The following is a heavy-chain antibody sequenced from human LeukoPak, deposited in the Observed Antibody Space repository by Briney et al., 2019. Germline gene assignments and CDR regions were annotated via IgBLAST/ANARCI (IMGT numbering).Heavy chain of an antibody. CDR2: IYTSGST. V-gene: IGHV4-4*07. CDR3: ARDLVDIVATDQAFDI. J-gene: IGHJ3*02. CDR1: GGSFSGYY. D-gene: IGHD5-12*01. Sequence: PSETLSLTCAVYGGSFSGYYWSWIRQPAGKGLEWIGRIYTSGSTNYNPSLKSRVTMSVDTSKNQFSLKLSSVTAADTAVYYCARDLVDIVATDQAFDIWGQGTMVTVSS.